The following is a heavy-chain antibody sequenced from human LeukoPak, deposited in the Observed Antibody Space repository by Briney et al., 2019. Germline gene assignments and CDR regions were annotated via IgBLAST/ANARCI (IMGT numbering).Heavy chain of an antibody. V-gene: IGHV4-39*01. CDR2: IYYSGST. D-gene: IGHD6-13*01. J-gene: IGHJ4*02. CDR3: ARRGIAAAGSD. CDR1: GGSITSTSVY. Sequence: SETLSLTCTVSGGSITSTSVYWAWLRQPPGKGLEWIGSIYYSGSTYYNPSLKSRVTISVDTSKNQFSLKLSSVTAADTAVYYCARRGIAAAGSDWGQGTLVTVSS.